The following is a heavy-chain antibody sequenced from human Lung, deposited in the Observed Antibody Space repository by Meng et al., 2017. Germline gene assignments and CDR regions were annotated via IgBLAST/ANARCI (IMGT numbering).Heavy chain of an antibody. J-gene: IGHJ4*02. CDR3: ARGPTTMAHDFDY. Sequence: QVQLQQWAAGLFQPSTTPSPTCVVSGGSFSDYCWSWTRQPPGKGLEWIGEINHSGSTNYNPSLESRATISVDTSQNNLSLKLSSVTAADSAVYYCARGPTTMAHDFDYWGQGTLVTVSS. V-gene: IGHV4-34*01. D-gene: IGHD4-11*01. CDR2: INHSGST. CDR1: GGSFSDYC.